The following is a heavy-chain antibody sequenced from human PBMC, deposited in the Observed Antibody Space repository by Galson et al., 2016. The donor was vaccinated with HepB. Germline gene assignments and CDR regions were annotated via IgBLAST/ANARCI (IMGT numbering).Heavy chain of an antibody. Sequence: TLSLTCTVSGASLSSGRYFWNWIRQHPGKGLEWIGYIYDSATSSYNPSLKRRLAMSLDTSKNQFSLHLSSVNAADTAVYHCAREFCIGSPRYSTFDIWGQGTIVTVSS. D-gene: IGHD4-11*01. CDR3: AREFCIGSPRYSTFDI. CDR2: IYDSATS. V-gene: IGHV4-31*03. CDR1: GASLSSGRYF. J-gene: IGHJ3*02.